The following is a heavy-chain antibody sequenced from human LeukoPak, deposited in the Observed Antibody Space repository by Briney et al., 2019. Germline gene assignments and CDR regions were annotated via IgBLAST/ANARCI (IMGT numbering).Heavy chain of an antibody. CDR1: GYTFTSYA. Sequence: ASVKVSCKASGYTFTSYAMHWVRQAPGQRLEWMGWINAGNGNTKYSQKFQGRVTITRDTSASTAYMELSSLRSEDTAVYYCARWPTEYEGYFDYWGQGTLVTVSS. D-gene: IGHD2/OR15-2a*01. V-gene: IGHV1-3*01. CDR3: ARWPTEYEGYFDY. CDR2: INAGNGNT. J-gene: IGHJ4*02.